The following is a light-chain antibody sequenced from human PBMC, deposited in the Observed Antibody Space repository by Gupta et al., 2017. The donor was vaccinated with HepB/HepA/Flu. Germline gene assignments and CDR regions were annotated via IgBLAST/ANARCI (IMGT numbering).Light chain of an antibody. V-gene: IGKV3-15*01. CDR1: QSVSTN. CDR3: QQYRDWPPS. CDR2: GAS. J-gene: IGKJ2*03. Sequence: EIVMTQSPATLSASPGERTTLSCRSSQSVSTNVAWYHQKPGRAPRSPIYGASTRAPGIPPRVSGRGSGTEFTLTISSLESKDFGVYVCQQYRDWPPSFGQGTKLQIK.